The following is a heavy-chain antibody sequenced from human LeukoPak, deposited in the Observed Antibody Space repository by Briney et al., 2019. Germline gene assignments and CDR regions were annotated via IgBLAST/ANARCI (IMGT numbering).Heavy chain of an antibody. D-gene: IGHD3-22*01. CDR3: ARAPLSMIVVVIPLRGPLGY. J-gene: IGHJ4*02. CDR2: INPNSGGT. CDR1: GYTFTGYY. Sequence: ASVKVSCKASGYTFTGYYMHWVRQAPGQGLEWMGWINPNSGGTNYAQKFQGRVTMTRDTSISTAYMELSRLRSDDTAVYYCARAPLSMIVVVIPLRGPLGYWGQGTLVTVSS. V-gene: IGHV1-2*02.